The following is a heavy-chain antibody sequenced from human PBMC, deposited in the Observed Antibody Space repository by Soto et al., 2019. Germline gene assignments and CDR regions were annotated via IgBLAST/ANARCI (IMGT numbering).Heavy chain of an antibody. Sequence: QVQLVQSGAEVKKPGASVKVSCKASGYTFTGYYMHWVRQAPGQGLEWMGWINPNSGDTNYAQKFQGWVTMTRDTSISTAYMELSRLRSDDTAVYYCARAGYSSGPENFDYWGQGTLVTVSS. D-gene: IGHD6-25*01. CDR1: GYTFTGYY. CDR2: INPNSGDT. CDR3: ARAGYSSGPENFDY. J-gene: IGHJ4*02. V-gene: IGHV1-2*04.